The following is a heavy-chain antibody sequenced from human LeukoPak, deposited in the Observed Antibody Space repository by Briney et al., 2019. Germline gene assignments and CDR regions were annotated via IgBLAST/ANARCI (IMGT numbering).Heavy chain of an antibody. Sequence: GGSLRLSCAASGFTFSSYSVNWVRQAPGKGLEWVSSISSSGSYIYYADSVKGRFTISRDNAKNSLYLQMNSLRAEDTAVYYCARGRAMVRGASPLDYWGQGNLVTVSS. V-gene: IGHV3-21*01. D-gene: IGHD3-10*01. J-gene: IGHJ4*02. CDR3: ARGRAMVRGASPLDY. CDR1: GFTFSSYS. CDR2: ISSSGSYI.